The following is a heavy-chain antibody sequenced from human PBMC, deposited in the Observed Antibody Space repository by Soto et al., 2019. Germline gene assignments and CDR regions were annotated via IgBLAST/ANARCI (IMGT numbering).Heavy chain of an antibody. CDR1: GGSIRSYF. CDR3: ARGIYSYEAY. Sequence: SETLSLTCTVSGGSIRSYFWSWVRQPPGKGLEWIGYIYDSGRTDYNPSLKSRVTISVDTSKNQFSLKLNSLRAEDTAVYYCARGIYSYEAYWGQGTLVTVSS. D-gene: IGHD5-18*01. CDR2: IYDSGRT. V-gene: IGHV4-59*12. J-gene: IGHJ4*02.